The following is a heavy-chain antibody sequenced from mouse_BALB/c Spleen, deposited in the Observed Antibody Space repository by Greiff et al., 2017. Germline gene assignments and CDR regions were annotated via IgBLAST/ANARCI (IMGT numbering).Heavy chain of an antibody. V-gene: IGHV2-6-4*01. CDR3: ASSTMITTEFAY. CDR2: IWGGGST. J-gene: IGHJ3*01. D-gene: IGHD2-4*01. Sequence: VQVVESGPGLVAPSQSLSITCTVSGFSLSRYSVHWVRQPPGKGLEWLGMIWGGGSTDYNSALKSRLSISKDNSKSQVFLKMNSLQTDDTAMYYCASSTMITTEFAYWGQGTLVTVSA. CDR1: GFSLSRYS.